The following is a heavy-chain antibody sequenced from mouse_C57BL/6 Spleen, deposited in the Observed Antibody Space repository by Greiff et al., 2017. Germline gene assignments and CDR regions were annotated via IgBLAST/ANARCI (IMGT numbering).Heavy chain of an antibody. J-gene: IGHJ4*01. D-gene: IGHD4-1*01. V-gene: IGHV15-2*01. CDR3: ARGLTGTDYCAMDY. CDR2: ILPSIGRT. Sequence: VKLQESGSELRSPGSSVKLSCKDFDSEVFPIAYMSWVRQKPGHGFEWIGGILPSIGRTIYGEKFEDKATLDADTLSNTAYLELNSLTSEDSAIYYCARGLTGTDYCAMDYWGQGTSVTVSS. CDR1: DSEVFPIAY.